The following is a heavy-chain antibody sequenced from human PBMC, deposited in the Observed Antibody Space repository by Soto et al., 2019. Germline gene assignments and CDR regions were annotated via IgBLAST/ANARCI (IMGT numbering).Heavy chain of an antibody. Sequence: GGSLRLSCAASGFTFSSYWMHWVRQAPGKGLVWVSRINSDGSSTSYADSVKGRFTISRDNAKNTLYLQMNSLRAEDTAVYYCARVRFLEWFTNSGGTHYYMDVWGKGTTVTVSS. CDR3: ARVRFLEWFTNSGGTHYYMDV. V-gene: IGHV3-74*01. CDR1: GFTFSSYW. CDR2: INSDGSST. J-gene: IGHJ6*03. D-gene: IGHD3-3*01.